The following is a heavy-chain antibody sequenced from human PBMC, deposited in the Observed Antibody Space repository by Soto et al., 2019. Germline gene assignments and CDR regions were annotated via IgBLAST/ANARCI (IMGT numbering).Heavy chain of an antibody. V-gene: IGHV4-34*01. D-gene: IGHD1-1*01. J-gene: IGHJ4*02. CDR2: INHSGST. Sequence: SETLSLTCAVYGGSFSGYYWSWIRQPPGKGLEWIGEINHSGSTNYNPSLKSRVTISVDTSKNQFSLKLSSVTAAGTAVYYCARAWNRFDYWGQGTLVTVSS. CDR1: GGSFSGYY. CDR3: ARAWNRFDY.